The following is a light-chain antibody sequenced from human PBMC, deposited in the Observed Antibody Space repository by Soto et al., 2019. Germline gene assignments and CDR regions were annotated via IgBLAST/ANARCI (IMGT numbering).Light chain of an antibody. J-gene: IGKJ1*01. CDR1: QNINNY. CDR3: QQSYIDPWGT. V-gene: IGKV1-39*01. CDR2: AAS. Sequence: DIQMTQSPSSLSASVGDRVTITCRASQNINNYLNWYQQRPGKAPKLLIYAASTLQSGVPSRFSGSGSETDFTLAISSLQPEDFATYYCQQSYIDPWGTCGQGTKVESK.